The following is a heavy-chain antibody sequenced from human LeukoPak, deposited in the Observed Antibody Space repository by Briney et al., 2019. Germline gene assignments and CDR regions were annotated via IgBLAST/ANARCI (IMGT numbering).Heavy chain of an antibody. V-gene: IGHV3-7*01. CDR1: GFTFSGYW. CDR3: ARDWVARETDV. D-gene: IGHD2-15*01. CDR2: IKQDGSEK. Sequence: PGGSLRLSCAASGFTFSGYWMNWVRQAPGKGLEWVANIKQDGSEKYYVDSVKGRFTISRDNAKNSLYLQMNSLRAEDTAVYYCARDWVARETDVWGKGTTVTVSS. J-gene: IGHJ6*04.